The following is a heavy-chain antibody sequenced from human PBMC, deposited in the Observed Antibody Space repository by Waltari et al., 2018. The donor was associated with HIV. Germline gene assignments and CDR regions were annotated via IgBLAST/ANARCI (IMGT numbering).Heavy chain of an antibody. CDR1: GGSIASSDSF. J-gene: IGHJ1*01. V-gene: IGHV4-39*01. D-gene: IGHD6-19*01. Sequence: PGFVKPSETLSLICNVSGGSIASSDSFWGWIRQSPEMNLEWVGSALYTRRPDLFTGQFFAKSSLKSRVALSVDTSKNQVSLRLTSVTAADTGLYYCVRHAAEFRPDFGWILAGVFEPWGLGTQVIVS. CDR2: ALYTRRPDLFTGQF. CDR3: VRHAAEFRPDFGWILAGVFEP.